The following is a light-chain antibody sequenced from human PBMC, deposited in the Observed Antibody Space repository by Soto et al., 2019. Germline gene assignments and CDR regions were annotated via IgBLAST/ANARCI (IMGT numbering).Light chain of an antibody. J-gene: IGLJ2*01. V-gene: IGLV7-46*01. Sequence: QAVVPQEPSLTVSPGGTVTLTCGSSTGAVTSGHYPYWFQQKPGQAPRTLIYDTSNKHSWTPARFSGSLLGGKAALTLSGAQPGDEAEYYCLLSYSGARMGVFGGGTKLTVL. CDR3: LLSYSGARMGV. CDR2: DTS. CDR1: TGAVTSGHY.